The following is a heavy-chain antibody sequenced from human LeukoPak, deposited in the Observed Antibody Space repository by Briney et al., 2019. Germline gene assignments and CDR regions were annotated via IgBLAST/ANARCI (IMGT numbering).Heavy chain of an antibody. Sequence: SETLSLTCTVSGGSISSGDYYWSWIRQRPGKGLEWTGSIYYSGVTYYNPSLESRVTISVDTSKNQFSLNLSSVTAADTAVYYCARVRFLEWLPFDYWGQGTLVTVSS. CDR3: ARVRFLEWLPFDY. V-gene: IGHV4-31*03. CDR1: GGSISSGDYY. CDR2: IYYSGVT. D-gene: IGHD3-3*01. J-gene: IGHJ4*02.